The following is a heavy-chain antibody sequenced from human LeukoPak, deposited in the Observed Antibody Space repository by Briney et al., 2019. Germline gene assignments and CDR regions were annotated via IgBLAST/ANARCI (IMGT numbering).Heavy chain of an antibody. CDR3: ARVGSCGGGTCAWDY. CDR2: IYYSGKT. Sequence: SETLSLTCTVSGGSISSSSYFWGWIRQPPGKGLVCIAIIYYSGKTHYNPSLRSRVTISVDTSKNQFSLKLSSMTAADTALYYCARVGSCGGGTCAWDYWGLGTLVTVSS. J-gene: IGHJ4*02. V-gene: IGHV4-39*01. CDR1: GGSISSSSYF. D-gene: IGHD2-15*01.